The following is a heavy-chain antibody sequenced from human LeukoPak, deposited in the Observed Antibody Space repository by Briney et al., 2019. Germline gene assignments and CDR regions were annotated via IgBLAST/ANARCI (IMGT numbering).Heavy chain of an antibody. CDR1: GYTLTELS. Sequence: ASVKVSCKVSGYTLTELSMHWVRQAPGQGLEWMGWINPNSGGTNYAQKFQGRVTMTRDTSISTAYMELSRLRSDDTAVYYCASTYYYDSSGYQPLDYWGQGTLVTVSS. D-gene: IGHD3-22*01. J-gene: IGHJ4*02. CDR3: ASTYYYDSSGYQPLDY. CDR2: INPNSGGT. V-gene: IGHV1-2*02.